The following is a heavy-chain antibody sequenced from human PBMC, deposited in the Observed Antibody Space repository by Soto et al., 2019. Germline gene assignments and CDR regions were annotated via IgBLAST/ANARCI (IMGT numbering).Heavy chain of an antibody. CDR3: ARVKRYYDSSGYYYWFDP. J-gene: IGHJ5*02. V-gene: IGHV4-59*01. Sequence: SETLSLTCTVSGGSISSYYWSWIRQPPGKGLEWIGYIYYSGNTNYNPSLKSRVTISVDTSKNQFSLKLSSVTAADTAVYYCARVKRYYDSSGYYYWFDPWGQGTLVTVSS. CDR2: IYYSGNT. CDR1: GGSISSYY. D-gene: IGHD3-22*01.